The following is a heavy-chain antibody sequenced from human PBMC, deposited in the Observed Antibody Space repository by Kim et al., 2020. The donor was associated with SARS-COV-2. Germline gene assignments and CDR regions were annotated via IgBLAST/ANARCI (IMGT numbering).Heavy chain of an antibody. D-gene: IGHD6-13*01. CDR3: ARDVSSSWNNRFDP. J-gene: IGHJ5*02. V-gene: IGHV4-4*06. Sequence: NPSLRSRVTMSVETSKNQFSLKLSSVTAADTAVYYCARDVSSSWNNRFDPWGQGTLVTVSS.